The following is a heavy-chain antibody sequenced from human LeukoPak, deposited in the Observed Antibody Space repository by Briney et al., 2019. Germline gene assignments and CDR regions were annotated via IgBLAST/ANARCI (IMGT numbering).Heavy chain of an antibody. CDR2: ISGNSGSI. J-gene: IGHJ4*02. Sequence: PGGSLRLSCAASGFTFADYAMHWVRQAPGKGLEWVSGISGNSGSIGYADSVKGRFTISRDNAKNSLYLQMNSLRAEDTALYYCAKAASLDYWGQGTLVTVSS. V-gene: IGHV3-9*01. CDR1: GFTFADYA. CDR3: AKAASLDY.